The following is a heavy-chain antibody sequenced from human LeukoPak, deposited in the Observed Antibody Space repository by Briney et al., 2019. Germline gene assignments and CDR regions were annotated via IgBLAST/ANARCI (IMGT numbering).Heavy chain of an antibody. V-gene: IGHV3-30*03. CDR2: ISYDGSNK. D-gene: IGHD3-22*01. CDR1: GFTFSSYG. Sequence: GRSLRLSCAASGFTFSSYGMHWVRQAPGKGLEWVAVISYDGSNKYYADSVKGRFTISRDNSKNTLYLQMNSLRAEDTAVYYCARDYYETSDYSFDYWGQGTLVTVSS. CDR3: ARDYYETSDYSFDY. J-gene: IGHJ4*02.